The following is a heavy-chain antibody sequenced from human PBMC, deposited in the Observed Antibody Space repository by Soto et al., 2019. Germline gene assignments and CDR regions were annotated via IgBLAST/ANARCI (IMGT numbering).Heavy chain of an antibody. CDR1: GFNFSSYS. CDR2: ISSSSSTI. Sequence: EVQLVVSGGGLVQPRGSLSLSCAASGFNFSSYSMNWVRQAPGNGLECVSYISSSSSTIYYADSVKGRFTISRDNAKNSLYLQMNSLRAEDTAVYYCAGGASLQYYYYYYMDVWGKGTTVTVSS. CDR3: AGGASLQYYYYYYMDV. V-gene: IGHV3-48*01. D-gene: IGHD3-16*01. J-gene: IGHJ6*03.